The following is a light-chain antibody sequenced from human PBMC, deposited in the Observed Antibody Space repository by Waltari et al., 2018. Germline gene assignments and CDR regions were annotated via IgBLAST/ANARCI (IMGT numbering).Light chain of an antibody. CDR3: MQALQTPT. J-gene: IGKJ2*01. CDR1: QSLLHSNGYKY. V-gene: IGKV2-28*01. Sequence: DIVMTQSPLSLPVTPGESASISCRSSQSLLHSNGYKYLNWYLQKPGHSPQLLIYLGSNRASGVPDRFSGSGSGTDFTLKSSRVEAEDVGVYFCMQALQTPTFGQGTKLEIK. CDR2: LGS.